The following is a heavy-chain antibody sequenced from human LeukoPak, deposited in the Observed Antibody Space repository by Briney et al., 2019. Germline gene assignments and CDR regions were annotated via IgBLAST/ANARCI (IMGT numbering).Heavy chain of an antibody. J-gene: IGHJ4*02. CDR3: LP. V-gene: IGHV4-59*01. D-gene: IGHD3/OR15-3a*01. CDR1: GGSISSYY. Sequence: SGTLSLTCTVSGGSISSYYWSWIRQPPGKGLEWIGYIHYSGSSNYNPSLKSRVTISLDTSKNQFSLRLTSGARQTGSGLFILPGGQGTLVTVSS. CDR2: IHYSGSS.